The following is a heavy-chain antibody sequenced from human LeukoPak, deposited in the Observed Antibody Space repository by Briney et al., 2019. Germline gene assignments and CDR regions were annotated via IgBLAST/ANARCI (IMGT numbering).Heavy chain of an antibody. V-gene: IGHV3-23*01. CDR2: VSGSGGST. CDR3: AGPYYHYGMDV. Sequence: GGSLRLSCAASGFTFNNYAMSWVRQAPGKGLEWVSAVSGSGGSTYYADSVKGRFTISRDNSKNTLYLQMNSLRAEDTAVYYCAGPYYHYGMDVWGQGTTVTVYS. CDR1: GFTFNNYA. J-gene: IGHJ6*02.